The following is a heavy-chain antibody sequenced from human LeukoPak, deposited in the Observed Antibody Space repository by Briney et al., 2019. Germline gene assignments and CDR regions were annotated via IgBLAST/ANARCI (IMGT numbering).Heavy chain of an antibody. CDR2: IYYTGTT. CDR1: AGSVSNGNYY. Sequence: SETLSLTCTVSAGSVSNGNYYWSWLRQPPGKALEWIGYIYYTGTTYYIPSLEGRVTISVDTSKNQLSVKLNSVTAADTAVYYCARSQNYYGSGDYWGPGTLVTVSS. V-gene: IGHV4-61*01. D-gene: IGHD3-10*01. J-gene: IGHJ4*02. CDR3: ARSQNYYGSGDY.